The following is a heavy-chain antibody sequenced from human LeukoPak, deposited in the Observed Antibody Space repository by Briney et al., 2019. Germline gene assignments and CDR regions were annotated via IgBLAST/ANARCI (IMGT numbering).Heavy chain of an antibody. CDR1: GFTFSSYA. V-gene: IGHV3-23*01. Sequence: PGGSLRLSCAASGFTFSSYAMSWVRQAPGKGLEWVSAISGSGGSTYYADSVKGRFTISRDNSKNTLYQQMNSLKTEDTAVYYCTTDAITMVRGVIIRPDYWGQGTLVTVSS. CDR3: TTDAITMVRGVIIRPDY. J-gene: IGHJ4*02. CDR2: ISGSGGST. D-gene: IGHD3-10*01.